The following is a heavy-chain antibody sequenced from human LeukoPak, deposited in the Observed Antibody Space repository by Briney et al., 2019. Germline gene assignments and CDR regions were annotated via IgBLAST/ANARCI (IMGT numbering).Heavy chain of an antibody. J-gene: IGHJ3*02. CDR1: GGTFSSYA. Sequence: APVKVSCKASGGTFSSYAISWVRQAPGQGLEWMGGIIPIFGTANYAQKFQGRVTITADESTSTAYMELSSLRSEDTAVYYCARAVVVITPDAFDIWGQGTMVTVSS. CDR2: IIPIFGTA. V-gene: IGHV1-69*13. CDR3: ARAVVVITPDAFDI. D-gene: IGHD3-22*01.